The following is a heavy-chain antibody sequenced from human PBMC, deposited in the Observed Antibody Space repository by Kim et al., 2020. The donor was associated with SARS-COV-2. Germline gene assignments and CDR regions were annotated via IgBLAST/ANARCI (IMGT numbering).Heavy chain of an antibody. J-gene: IGHJ5*02. CDR1: DFTFSSYA. V-gene: IGHV3-23*01. CDR3: VKDRGNTWKPPNWVDP. CDR2: ITASGGRT. Sequence: GGSLRLSCAASDFTFSSYAMSWVRQAPGKGLEWVSPITASGGRTYYADSVKGRFTISRDNSKNTLYLQMNSLRGVSTALYYCVKDRGNTWKPPNWVDP. D-gene: IGHD1-1*01.